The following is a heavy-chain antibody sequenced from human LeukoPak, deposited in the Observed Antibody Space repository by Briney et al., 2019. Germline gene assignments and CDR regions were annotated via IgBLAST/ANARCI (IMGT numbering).Heavy chain of an antibody. V-gene: IGHV1-2*02. Sequence: ASVNVSCKASGYTFTGYYMHWVRQAPGQGLEWMGWINPNSGGTNYAQKFQGRVTMTRDTSISTAYMELSRLRSDDTAVYYCARDGRGIYGSGTLGPWGQGTLVTVSS. CDR1: GYTFTGYY. CDR2: INPNSGGT. J-gene: IGHJ5*02. CDR3: ARDGRGIYGSGTLGP. D-gene: IGHD3-10*01.